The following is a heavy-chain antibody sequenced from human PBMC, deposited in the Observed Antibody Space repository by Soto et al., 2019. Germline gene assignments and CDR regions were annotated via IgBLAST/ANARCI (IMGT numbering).Heavy chain of an antibody. Sequence: VSLRLSCAASGFTFSNEWMSCVRQAPGKELEWVGLIKSNTDGGTTDYAAPVKGRLTISRDDSKNTLYLQMNSLKTEDTAVYYCTTDGITMVRGVSYHYSYGMVVLYQGTMVTVSS. CDR2: IKSNTDGGTT. CDR1: GFTFSNEW. V-gene: IGHV3-15*01. CDR3: TTDGITMVRGVSYHYSYGMVV. D-gene: IGHD3-10*01. J-gene: IGHJ6*02.